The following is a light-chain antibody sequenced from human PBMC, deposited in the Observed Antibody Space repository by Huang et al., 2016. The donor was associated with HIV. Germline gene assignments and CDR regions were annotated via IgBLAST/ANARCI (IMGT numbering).Light chain of an antibody. CDR2: DAS. Sequence: EIVLTQSPATLSLSPGERATLSCRASQSISTYLAWYQHRPGQSPRLLIYDASKRAVGVPTRFSGRGSGTDFTLTISSLEPEDFAVYYCHHRSGWPRTFGQGTKLEI. V-gene: IGKV3-11*01. CDR1: QSISTY. CDR3: HHRSGWPRT. J-gene: IGKJ2*01.